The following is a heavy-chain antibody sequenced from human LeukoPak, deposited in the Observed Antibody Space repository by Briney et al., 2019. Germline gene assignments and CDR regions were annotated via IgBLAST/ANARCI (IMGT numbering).Heavy chain of an antibody. J-gene: IGHJ4*02. D-gene: IGHD6-19*01. CDR3: ALGMYRSGWRFDH. V-gene: IGHV5-51*01. Sequence: GESLKISCEGSGYSFTTYWIGWVRQMPGKGLEWMGIIYPGDSDTRYRPSFQGQVTISADKSISTAYLQWSSLRASDTAMYYCALGMYRSGWRFDHWGQGTLVTVSS. CDR2: IYPGDSDT. CDR1: GYSFTTYW.